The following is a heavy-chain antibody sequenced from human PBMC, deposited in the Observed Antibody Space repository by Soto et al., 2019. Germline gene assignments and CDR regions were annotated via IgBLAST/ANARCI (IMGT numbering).Heavy chain of an antibody. D-gene: IGHD3-16*01. J-gene: IGHJ4*02. V-gene: IGHV4-34*01. CDR1: GGSFSGYY. Sequence: QVQLQQWGTKLSKPSETLSLTCAVYGGSFSGYYWSWIRQPPGKGLEWIGEIDHSGGTNYNASLMSRVTISADSSDVQFSRKLSAVTSADSAMYCCARGRLGGAANWGQGTLVTVSS. CDR2: IDHSGGT. CDR3: ARGRLGGAAN.